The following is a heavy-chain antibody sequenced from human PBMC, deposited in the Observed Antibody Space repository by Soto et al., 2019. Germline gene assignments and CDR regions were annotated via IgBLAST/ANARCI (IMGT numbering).Heavy chain of an antibody. D-gene: IGHD5-12*01. J-gene: IGHJ5*01. CDR3: GGVGGWLKTNGFAS. V-gene: IGHV1-69*12. CDR2: IIPIFGTA. Sequence: QVQLVQSGAEVKKPGSSVKVSCKASGGTFSSYAISWVRQAPGQGLEWMGGIIPIFGTANYAQKFQGRVTITADEATSTAYMELSSMRYEATAVSYCGGVGGWLKTNGFASGGQGTLVTVSS. CDR1: GGTFSSYA.